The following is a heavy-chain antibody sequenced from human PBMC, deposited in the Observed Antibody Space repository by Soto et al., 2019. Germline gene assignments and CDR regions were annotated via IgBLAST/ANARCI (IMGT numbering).Heavy chain of an antibody. CDR2: IYGDDDK. CDR1: GFSLSTSGVG. V-gene: IGHV2-5*02. D-gene: IGHD2-21*01. Sequence: QVTLKESGPPLVKPTQTLTLTCTFSGFSLSTSGVGVGWIRQPPGKALEWLALIYGDDDKRYSPSLESRLTISQDTSKNQVVLTMTNMDPVDTATYFCARGGMWRSFDFWGQGARVTVSS. J-gene: IGHJ4*02. CDR3: ARGGMWRSFDF.